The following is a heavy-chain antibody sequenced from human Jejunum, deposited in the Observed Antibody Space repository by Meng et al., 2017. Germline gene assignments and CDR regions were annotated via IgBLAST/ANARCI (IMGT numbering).Heavy chain of an antibody. CDR1: GGSSSGFY. J-gene: IGHJ4*02. V-gene: IGHV4-34*01. CDR2: MHPRGST. D-gene: IGHD1-14*01. Sequence: QVQLKHGGPGLLKPSETLASTCAVSGGSSSGFYLSWIRQPPGKGLEWIGKMHPRGSTDYNPSLKSRLNISIDTSKNQFSLSLNSATAADTGIYYCTRGTDRAKSGDYWGQGTLVTVSS. CDR3: TRGTDRAKSGDY.